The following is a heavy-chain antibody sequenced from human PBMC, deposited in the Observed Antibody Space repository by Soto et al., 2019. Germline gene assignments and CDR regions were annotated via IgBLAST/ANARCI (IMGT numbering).Heavy chain of an antibody. D-gene: IGHD6-25*01. J-gene: IGHJ4*02. V-gene: IGHV3-23*01. CDR2: ISGSGGTT. CDR3: AKFFVETGSNSGWRCSVPY. CDR1: GFTFSNYA. Sequence: EVQLLESGGGLVQPGRSLRLSCAASGFTFSNYAMSWVRQAPGQGLEWVSAISGSGGTTYYADSVKGRFTISRDNSKNTLLLKMNILRAEDAAVYYCAKFFVETGSNSGWRCSVPYWSQGTLVTASS.